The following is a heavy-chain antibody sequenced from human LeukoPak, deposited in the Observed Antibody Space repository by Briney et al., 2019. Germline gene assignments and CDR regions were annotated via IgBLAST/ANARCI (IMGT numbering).Heavy chain of an antibody. Sequence: SETLSLTCTVSGDSLSSGSYYWSWIRQLAGKGLEWIGRIYTSGSTNYNPSLKSRVTISVDTSKKQFSLKLNSVTAADTAVYYCARVIPAYDAFDMWGQGTMVTVSS. CDR3: ARVIPAYDAFDM. D-gene: IGHD2-2*01. V-gene: IGHV4-61*02. CDR2: IYTSGST. CDR1: GDSLSSGSYY. J-gene: IGHJ3*02.